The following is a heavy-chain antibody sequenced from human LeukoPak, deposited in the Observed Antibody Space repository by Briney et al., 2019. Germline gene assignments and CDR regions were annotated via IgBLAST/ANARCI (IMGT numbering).Heavy chain of an antibody. CDR2: IYSGGST. J-gene: IGHJ4*02. Sequence: GGSLRLSCAASGFTFSSYAMHWVRQAPGKGLEWVSVIYSGGSTYYADSVKGRFTISRDNSKNTLYLQMNSLRAEDTAVYYCARLSSGWVFDYWGQGTLVTVSS. D-gene: IGHD6-19*01. V-gene: IGHV3-53*01. CDR3: ARLSSGWVFDY. CDR1: GFTFSSYA.